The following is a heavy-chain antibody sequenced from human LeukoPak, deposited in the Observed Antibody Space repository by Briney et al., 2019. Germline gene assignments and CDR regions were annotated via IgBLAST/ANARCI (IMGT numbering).Heavy chain of an antibody. CDR1: GFTFITNA. V-gene: IGHV3-23*01. J-gene: IGHJ4*02. CDR2: ISGRTGAT. D-gene: IGHD6-19*01. CDR3: AKCGNSGCHLIDY. Sequence: PGGSLRLSCAASGFTFITNAMIWVRQAPGKGLEWVSAISGRTGATYYADSEKGRFTISRDNSKSTLYLQMNNLRAEDTAVYYCAKCGNSGCHLIDYWGQGTLVTVSS.